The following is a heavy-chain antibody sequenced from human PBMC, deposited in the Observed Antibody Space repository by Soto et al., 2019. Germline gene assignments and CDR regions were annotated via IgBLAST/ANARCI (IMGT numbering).Heavy chain of an antibody. J-gene: IGHJ4*02. D-gene: IGHD5-12*01. V-gene: IGHV3-23*01. Sequence: GGSLRLSCAASGFTFRNSAMGWVRQAPGKGLEWVSGISDRRGNTYYADSVKGRLTISRDKSKNTLYLQMSSLRDGDTAVYYCARVAPPYSGYDPYFDSWGQGTLVTVSS. CDR1: GFTFRNSA. CDR3: ARVAPPYSGYDPYFDS. CDR2: ISDRRGNT.